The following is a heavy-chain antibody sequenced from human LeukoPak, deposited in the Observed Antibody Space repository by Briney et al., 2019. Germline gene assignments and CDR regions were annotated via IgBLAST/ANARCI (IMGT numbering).Heavy chain of an antibody. Sequence: SETLSLTCTVSGGSTSSSNYYWGWIRQPPGKGLEWIGSIYFSGSTYYSPSLKSRVTLSIDASKNQFSLKLTSVTAADTAVYYCARRPTTSIVGATTNYFDHWGQGTLVTVSS. CDR1: GGSTSSSNYY. V-gene: IGHV4-39*01. CDR2: IYFSGST. J-gene: IGHJ4*02. CDR3: ARRPTTSIVGATTNYFDH. D-gene: IGHD1-26*01.